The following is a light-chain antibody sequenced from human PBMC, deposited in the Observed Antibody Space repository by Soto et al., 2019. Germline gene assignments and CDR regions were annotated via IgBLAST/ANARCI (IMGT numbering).Light chain of an antibody. J-gene: IGLJ2*01. Sequence: QSVLTQPPSVSGAPGQRVTISCTGSSSNIGAGYDVHWYQQLPGTAPKLLIYANTNRPSGVPDRFSGSKSGTSASLAITGLQAEDEADYYCQAYDVSLSGSLFGGGTKLTVL. V-gene: IGLV1-40*01. CDR1: SSNIGAGYD. CDR3: QAYDVSLSGSL. CDR2: ANT.